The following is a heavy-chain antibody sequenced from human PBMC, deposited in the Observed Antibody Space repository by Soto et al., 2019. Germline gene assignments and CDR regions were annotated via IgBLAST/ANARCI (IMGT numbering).Heavy chain of an antibody. V-gene: IGHV1-18*04. CDR2: ISAYNGNT. CDR1: GYTFTSYG. CDR3: ARDPWGGYSYGELDY. D-gene: IGHD5-18*01. J-gene: IGHJ4*02. Sequence: QVQLVQSGAEVKKPGAPVKVSCKASGYTFTSYGISWVRQAPGQGLEWMGWISAYNGNTNYAQKLQGRVTMTTDTSTSTAYMELRSLRSDDTAVYYCARDPWGGYSYGELDYWGQGTLVTVSS.